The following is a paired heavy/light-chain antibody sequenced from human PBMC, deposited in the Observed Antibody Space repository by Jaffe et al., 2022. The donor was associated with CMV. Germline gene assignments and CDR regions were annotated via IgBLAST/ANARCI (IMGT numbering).Light chain of an antibody. CDR1: SSNIGAGYD. Sequence: QSVLTQPPSVSGAPGQRVTISCTGSSSNIGAGYDVHWYQQLPGTAPKLLIYGNSNRPSGVPDRFSGSKSGTSASLAITGLQAEDEADYYCQSYDSSLSGSTVFGGGTKLTVL. CDR2: GNS. J-gene: IGLJ2*01. V-gene: IGLV1-40*01. CDR3: QSYDSSLSGSTV.
Heavy chain of an antibody. CDR3: ARVYGYGGNPALYYYYGMDV. V-gene: IGHV3-33*01. D-gene: IGHD4-17*01. Sequence: QVQLVESGGGVVQPGRSLRLSCAASGFTFSSYGMHWVRQAPGKGLEWVAVIWYDGSNKYYADSVKGRFTISRDNSKNTLYLQMNSLRAEDTAVYYCARVYGYGGNPALYYYYGMDVWGQGTTVTVSS. J-gene: IGHJ6*02. CDR1: GFTFSSYG. CDR2: IWYDGSNK.